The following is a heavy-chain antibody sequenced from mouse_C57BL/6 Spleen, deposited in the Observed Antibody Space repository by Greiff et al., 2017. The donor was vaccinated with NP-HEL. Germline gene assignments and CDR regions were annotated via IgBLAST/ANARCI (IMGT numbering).Heavy chain of an antibody. V-gene: IGHV7-3*01. CDR2: IRNKANGYTT. Sequence: EVQLVESGGGLVQPGGSLSLSCAASGFTFTDYYMSWVRQPPGKALEWLGFIRNKANGYTTEYSASVKGRFTISRDNSQSILYLQMNALRAEDSATYYCASFRYYYAMDYWGQGTSVTVSS. J-gene: IGHJ4*01. CDR3: ASFRYYYAMDY. CDR1: GFTFTDYY.